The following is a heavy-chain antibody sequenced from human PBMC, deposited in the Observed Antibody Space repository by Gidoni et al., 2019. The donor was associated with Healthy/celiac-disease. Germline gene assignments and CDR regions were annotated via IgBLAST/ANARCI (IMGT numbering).Heavy chain of an antibody. D-gene: IGHD3-3*01. CDR3: TSSGDDDFWSGYYRS. CDR1: GFTFSGPA. V-gene: IGHV3-73*02. CDR2: IRSKANSYAK. J-gene: IGHJ4*02. Sequence: EVQLVESGGGLVQPGGSLKLSCAASGFTFSGPAMHWVRPAAGKGLEWVGSIRSKANSYAKAYAASVKGRFTISRDDSKNTAYLQMNSLKTEDTAVYYCTSSGDDDFWSGYYRSWGQGTLVTVSS.